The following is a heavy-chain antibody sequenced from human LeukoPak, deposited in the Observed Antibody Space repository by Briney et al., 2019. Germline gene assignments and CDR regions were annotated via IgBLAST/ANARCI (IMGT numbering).Heavy chain of an antibody. Sequence: GGSLRLSCAASGFTFSSYAMHWVRQAPGKGLEWVSSISSSSSYIYYADSVKGRFTISRDNAKNSLYLQMNSLGAEDTAVYYCARAYDFWSGYYVAEDYWGQGTLVTVSS. CDR1: GFTFSSYA. D-gene: IGHD3-3*01. CDR2: ISSSSSYI. V-gene: IGHV3-21*01. J-gene: IGHJ4*02. CDR3: ARAYDFWSGYYVAEDY.